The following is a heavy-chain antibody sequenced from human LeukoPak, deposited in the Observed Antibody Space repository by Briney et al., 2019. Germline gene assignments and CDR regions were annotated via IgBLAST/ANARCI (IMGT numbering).Heavy chain of an antibody. CDR1: GFTVSSNY. CDR3: ARGWVEGYYYYGMDV. CDR2: IYSGGST. J-gene: IGHJ6*02. D-gene: IGHD3-16*01. V-gene: IGHV3-53*01. Sequence: PGGSLRLSCAASGFTVSSNYMSWVRQAPGKGLEWVSVIYSGGSTYYADSVKGRFTISRDDSKNTLYLQMNSLRAEDTAVYYCARGWVEGYYYYGMDVWGQGTTVTVSS.